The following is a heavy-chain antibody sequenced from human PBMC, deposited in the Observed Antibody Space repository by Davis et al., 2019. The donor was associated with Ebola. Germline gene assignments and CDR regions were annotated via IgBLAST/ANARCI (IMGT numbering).Heavy chain of an antibody. V-gene: IGHV1-24*01. CDR2: FNPEDSET. CDR1: GNTLSNLS. D-gene: IGHD2-2*01. CDR3: VTSRWFDP. J-gene: IGHJ5*02. Sequence: AASVKVSCKVSGNTLSNLSIYWVRHAPGVGLEWMGGFNPEDSETIYAQKFQGRVTVTEDTSTETAYMELTSLKFEDTAIYYCVTSRWFDPWGQGTLVTVSS.